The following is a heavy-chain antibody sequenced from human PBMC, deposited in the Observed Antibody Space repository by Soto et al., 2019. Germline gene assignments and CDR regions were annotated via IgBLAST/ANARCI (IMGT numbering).Heavy chain of an antibody. D-gene: IGHD4-17*01. CDR2: ISYDGSNK. CDR3: AIAGFYGDYVFGIDY. V-gene: IGHV3-30-3*01. J-gene: IGHJ4*02. Sequence: PVGSLRLSCAASGFTFSSYAMHWVRQAPGKGLEWVAVISYDGSNKYYADSVKGRFTISRDNSKNTLYLQMNSLRAEDTAVYYCAIAGFYGDYVFGIDYWGQGTLVTVSS. CDR1: GFTFSSYA.